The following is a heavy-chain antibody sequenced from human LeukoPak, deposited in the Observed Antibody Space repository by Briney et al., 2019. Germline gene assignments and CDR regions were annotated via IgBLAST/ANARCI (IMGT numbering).Heavy chain of an antibody. CDR1: GGTFSSYA. CDR3: ARDPARSFGDYVWGSYRFVAFDI. D-gene: IGHD3-16*02. V-gene: IGHV1-69*13. CDR2: IIPIFGTA. Sequence: ASVKVSCKASGGTFSSYAISWVRQAPGQGLEWMGGIIPIFGTANYAQKFQGRVTITADESTSTAYMELSSLRSEDTAVYYCARDPARSFGDYVWGSYRFVAFDIWGQGTMVTVSS. J-gene: IGHJ3*02.